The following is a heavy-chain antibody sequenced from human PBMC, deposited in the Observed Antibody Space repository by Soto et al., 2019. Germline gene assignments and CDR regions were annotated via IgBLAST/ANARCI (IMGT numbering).Heavy chain of an antibody. CDR1: GGSFSGYY. Sequence: SETLSLTCAVYGGSFSGYYWSWIRQPPGKGLEWIGEINHSGSTNYNPSLKSRVTISVDTSKNQFSLKLSSVTAADTAVYYCASYRGYYADYWGQVTLVTVSS. D-gene: IGHD3-3*01. CDR3: ASYRGYYADY. V-gene: IGHV4-34*01. J-gene: IGHJ4*02. CDR2: INHSGST.